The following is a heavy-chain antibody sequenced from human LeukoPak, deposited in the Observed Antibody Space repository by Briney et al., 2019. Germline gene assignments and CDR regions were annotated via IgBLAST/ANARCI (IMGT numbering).Heavy chain of an antibody. D-gene: IGHD6-6*01. CDR2: IYYSGST. CDR3: ARGSWQLAEEVY. J-gene: IGHJ4*02. CDR1: GFTFISYW. Sequence: GSLRLSCEASGFTFISYWMSWVRQPPWKGLGGIGSIYYSGSTYYNPSLKSRVTISVDTSKNQFSLKLSSVTAADTAVYYCARGSWQLAEEVYWGQGTLVTVSS. V-gene: IGHV4-39*07.